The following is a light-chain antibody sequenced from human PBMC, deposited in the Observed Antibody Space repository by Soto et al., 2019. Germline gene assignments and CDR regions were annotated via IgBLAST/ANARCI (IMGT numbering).Light chain of an antibody. CDR3: QHYGSSPET. CDR1: QSVSSSY. J-gene: IGKJ1*01. Sequence: EIVLTQSPGTLSLSPGERATPSCRASQSVSSSYLAWYQQKPGQAPRLLIYGTSIRATGVPDRFSASGSVTEFTLTISRLEPEDFAVYYCQHYGSSPETFGQGTKVEIK. CDR2: GTS. V-gene: IGKV3-20*01.